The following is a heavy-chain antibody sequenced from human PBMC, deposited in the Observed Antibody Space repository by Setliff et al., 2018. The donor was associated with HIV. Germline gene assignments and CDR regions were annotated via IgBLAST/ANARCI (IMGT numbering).Heavy chain of an antibody. D-gene: IGHD3-3*01. V-gene: IGHV4-31*02. Sequence: SETLSLTCSVSGGSISSSGYYWSWTRQHPGKGLDWIGRVYYSGSTDYSPSLQSRATLSIDTSKNQFSLKLTSVIAADTAIYYCARGPFVLRFLERLVYFDYWGQGKLVTVSS. J-gene: IGHJ4*02. CDR2: VYYSGST. CDR3: ARGPFVLRFLERLVYFDY. CDR1: GGSISSSGYY.